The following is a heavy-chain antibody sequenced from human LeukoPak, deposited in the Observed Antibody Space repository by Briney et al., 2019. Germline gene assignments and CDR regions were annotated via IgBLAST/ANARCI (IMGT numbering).Heavy chain of an antibody. Sequence: SETLSLTCAVYGGSFSGYYWSWIRQPPGKGLEWIGEINHSGSTNYNPSLKSRVTISVDTSKNQFSLKLSSVTAADTAVYYCARDQVRDGYNDFDYWGQGTLVTVSS. CDR3: ARDQVRDGYNDFDY. CDR1: GGSFSGYY. CDR2: INHSGST. J-gene: IGHJ4*02. V-gene: IGHV4-34*01. D-gene: IGHD5-24*01.